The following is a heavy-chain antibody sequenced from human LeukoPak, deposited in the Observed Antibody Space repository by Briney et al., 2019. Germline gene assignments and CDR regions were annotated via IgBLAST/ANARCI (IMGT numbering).Heavy chain of an antibody. CDR3: ARVGSYYYDSSGYYPSDGMDV. CDR2: INHSGST. V-gene: IGHV4-34*01. Sequence: PSETLSLTCAVYGGSFSGYYWSWIRQPPGKGLEWIGEINHSGSTNYNPSLKSRVTISVDTSKNQFSLKLSSVTAADTAVYYCARVGSYYYDSSGYYPSDGMDVWGQGTTVTVSS. CDR1: GGSFSGYY. J-gene: IGHJ6*02. D-gene: IGHD3-22*01.